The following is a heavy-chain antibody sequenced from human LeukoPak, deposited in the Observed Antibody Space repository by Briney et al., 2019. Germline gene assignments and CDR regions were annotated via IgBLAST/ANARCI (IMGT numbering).Heavy chain of an antibody. CDR1: GFTFSSSW. D-gene: IGHD6-19*01. Sequence: GGSLRLSCAASGFTFSSSWMTWVRQAPGKGLEWVASINQDGGEIHYVDSVKGRFTISRDNSKSMLYLQMNSLGTEDTAVYYCAKDRWGAVASFDYWGQGTLVTVSS. J-gene: IGHJ4*02. V-gene: IGHV3-7*01. CDR2: INQDGGEI. CDR3: AKDRWGAVASFDY.